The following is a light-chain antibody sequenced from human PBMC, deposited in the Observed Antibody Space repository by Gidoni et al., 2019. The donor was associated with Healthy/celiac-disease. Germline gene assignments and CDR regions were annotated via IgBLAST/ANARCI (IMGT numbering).Light chain of an antibody. CDR1: QSVSSY. Sequence: EMVLTQSPATLSWSPGERANLSCRASQSVSSYLAWYQQQPGQAPRLLIYDASNRATGIPARFSGRGSGTDFTLTISILAPEDFAVYYCQQRSNWPTFGGGTKVEIK. V-gene: IGKV3-11*01. J-gene: IGKJ4*01. CDR3: QQRSNWPT. CDR2: DAS.